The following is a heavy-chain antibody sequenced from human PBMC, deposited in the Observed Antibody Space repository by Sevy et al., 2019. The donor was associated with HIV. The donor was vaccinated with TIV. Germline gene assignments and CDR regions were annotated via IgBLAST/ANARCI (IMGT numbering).Heavy chain of an antibody. CDR1: GFKFSSYW. J-gene: IGHJ4*02. CDR3: VRAIATLDSF. D-gene: IGHD6-13*01. CDR2: INQDATAN. Sequence: GGSLRLSCVASGFKFSSYWMLWVRQAPGKGLEWVANINQDATANFYADSVRGRFMISRDNVRNSVSLQMNILRVEDTALYCCVRAIATLDSFWGQGTLVTVSS. V-gene: IGHV3-7*01.